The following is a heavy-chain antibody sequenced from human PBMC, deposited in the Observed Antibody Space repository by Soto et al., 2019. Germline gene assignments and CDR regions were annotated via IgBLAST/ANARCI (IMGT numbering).Heavy chain of an antibody. D-gene: IGHD2-2*01. CDR3: ARAPARGLHYYYYYGMDV. V-gene: IGHV4-34*01. CDR2: INHSGST. Sequence: SETLSLTCAVYGGSFSGYYWSWIRQPPGKGLEWIGEINHSGSTNYNPSLKSRVTISVDTSKNQFSLKLSSVTAADTAVYYCARAPARGLHYYYYYGMDVWGQGTTVTVSS. J-gene: IGHJ6*02. CDR1: GGSFSGYY.